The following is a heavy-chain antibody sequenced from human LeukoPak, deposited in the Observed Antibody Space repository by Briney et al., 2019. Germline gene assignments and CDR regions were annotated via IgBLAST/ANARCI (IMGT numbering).Heavy chain of an antibody. J-gene: IGHJ3*02. CDR3: ARHSRGYYDSTGYYYGSHAFDI. CDR1: GGSIISSTYY. V-gene: IGHV4-39*01. Sequence: SETLSLTCTVSGGSIISSTYYWGWIRQPPGKGLEWIGSIYYSGTTYYSPSLKSRVTISVDTSRNQFSLKLSSVTAADTAVFHCARHSRGYYDSTGYYYGSHAFDIWGQGTMVTVSS. D-gene: IGHD3-22*01. CDR2: IYYSGTT.